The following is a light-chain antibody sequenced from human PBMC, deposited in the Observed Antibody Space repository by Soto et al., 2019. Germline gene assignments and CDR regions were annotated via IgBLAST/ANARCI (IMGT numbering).Light chain of an antibody. J-gene: IGLJ2*01. CDR3: AAWDDSLSGVV. Sequence: QSVLTQPPSASGTPGQRVTISCSGTSTNIGRNPVYWYQQLPGTAPKLLTYGNDQRPSGVPDRFSGSKSGASASLPISGLRSEDAADSSCAAWDDSLSGVVFGGGTQVTLL. CDR1: STNIGRNP. V-gene: IGLV1-47*02. CDR2: GND.